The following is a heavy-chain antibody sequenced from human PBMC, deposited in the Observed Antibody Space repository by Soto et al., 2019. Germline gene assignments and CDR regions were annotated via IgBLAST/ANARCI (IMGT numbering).Heavy chain of an antibody. V-gene: IGHV3-7*01. D-gene: IGHD3-3*01. Sequence: VGSLRLSCASSVFTFSSYWMSCVRHSPGKGLEWVANIKQDGSEKYYVDSVKGRFTISRDNAKNSLYLQMNSLRAEDTAVYYCARDNLPAGYYDFLSGYKDAFDIWGQGTMVSVSS. CDR2: IKQDGSEK. J-gene: IGHJ3*02. CDR1: VFTFSSYW. CDR3: ARDNLPAGYYDFLSGYKDAFDI.